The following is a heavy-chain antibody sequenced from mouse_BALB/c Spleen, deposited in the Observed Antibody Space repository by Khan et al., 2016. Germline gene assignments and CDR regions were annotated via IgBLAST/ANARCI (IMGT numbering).Heavy chain of an antibody. J-gene: IGHJ4*01. Sequence: QVRLQQSGPELVKPGASVKMSCKATGYTFTDFVISWVKQRSGQGLEWIGEIYPGRGSTYYNERFKGKATLTADKSSNTTYMHLTSLTSEDSAVYFCASSGYYRYDDYYAMDYWGQGTSVTVSS. V-gene: IGHV1-77*01. CDR3: ASSGYYRYDDYYAMDY. CDR2: IYPGRGST. D-gene: IGHD2-14*01. CDR1: GYTFTDFV.